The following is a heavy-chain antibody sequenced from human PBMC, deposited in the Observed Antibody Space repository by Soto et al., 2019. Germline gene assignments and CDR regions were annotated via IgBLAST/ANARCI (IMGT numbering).Heavy chain of an antibody. V-gene: IGHV3-33*01. Sequence: PGGSLRLSCAAPGFTFSSYGMHWVRQAPGKGLEWVAVIWYDGSNKYYADSVKGRFTISGDNSKRTLYLQMNSLRAEDTAIYYCATDPRGPDYWGQGTQVTVSS. CDR3: ATDPRGPDY. CDR1: GFTFSSYG. CDR2: IWYDGSNK. J-gene: IGHJ4*02.